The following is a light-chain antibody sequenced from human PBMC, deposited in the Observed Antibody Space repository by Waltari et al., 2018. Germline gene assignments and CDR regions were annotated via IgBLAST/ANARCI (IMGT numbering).Light chain of an antibody. V-gene: IGLV1-47*01. Sequence: QSVLTQPPSASGTPGQRVTISCSGSSPNIGSNYVYWYQQLPGTAPKLLIYRNNQRPSGVPDRFSGSKSGTSASLAISGLRSEDEADYYCAAWDDSLSGPEVFGTGTKVTVL. CDR1: SPNIGSNY. J-gene: IGLJ1*01. CDR2: RNN. CDR3: AAWDDSLSGPEV.